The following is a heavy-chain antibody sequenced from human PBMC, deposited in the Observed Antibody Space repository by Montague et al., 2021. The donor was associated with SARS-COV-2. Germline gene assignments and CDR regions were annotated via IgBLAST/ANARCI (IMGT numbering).Heavy chain of an antibody. CDR1: GGSISSYY. CDR3: ARHPPGYRSFSYLDV. V-gene: IGHV4-59*01. Sequence: SETLSLTCTVSGGSISSYYWSWIRQPPGKGLEWIGHLYYSGGTNYNPSXXSRVTISVDTSKNQFSLRLNSVTAADTAVDYCARHPPGYRSFSYLDVWGKGTTVTVSS. D-gene: IGHD1-1*01. J-gene: IGHJ6*03. CDR2: LYYSGGT.